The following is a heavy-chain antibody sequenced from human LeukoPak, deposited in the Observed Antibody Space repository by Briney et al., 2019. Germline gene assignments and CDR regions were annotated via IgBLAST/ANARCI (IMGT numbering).Heavy chain of an antibody. J-gene: IGHJ4*02. Sequence: SGGSLRLSCGASGFSFSLYGMHWVRQAPGKGLEWVAFIWAAGNDDFYADSVKGRFTISRDNSKNTLYLQMNSLRAEDTAVYYCARDDSGSADYWGQGTLVTVSS. CDR2: IWAAGNDD. V-gene: IGHV3-30*02. CDR3: ARDDSGSADY. D-gene: IGHD1-26*01. CDR1: GFSFSLYG.